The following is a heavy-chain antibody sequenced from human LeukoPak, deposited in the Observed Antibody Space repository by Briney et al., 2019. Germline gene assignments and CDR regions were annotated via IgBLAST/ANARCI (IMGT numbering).Heavy chain of an antibody. D-gene: IGHD1-26*01. CDR1: GGTFISYA. Sequence: GASVKVSCKASGGTFISYAISWVRQAPGQGLEWMGGIIPIFGTANYAQKFQGRVTITADESTSTAYMELSSLRSEDTAVYYCASHSGSHRADAFDIWGQGTMVTVSS. CDR3: ASHSGSHRADAFDI. CDR2: IIPIFGTA. V-gene: IGHV1-69*13. J-gene: IGHJ3*02.